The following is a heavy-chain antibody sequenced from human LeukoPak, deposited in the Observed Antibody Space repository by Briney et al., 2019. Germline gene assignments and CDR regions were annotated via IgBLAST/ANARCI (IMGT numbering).Heavy chain of an antibody. CDR3: ARDSGRYCSSTSCTPNEYFQH. J-gene: IGHJ1*01. CDR2: ISAYNGNT. D-gene: IGHD2-2*01. CDR1: GYTFTSYG. V-gene: IGHV1-18*01. Sequence: ASVKVSCKASGYTFTSYGISWVRQAPGQGLEWMGWISAYNGNTNYAQKPQGRVTMTTDTSTSTAYMELRSLRSDDTAVYYCARDSGRYCSSTSCTPNEYFQHWGQGTLVTVSS.